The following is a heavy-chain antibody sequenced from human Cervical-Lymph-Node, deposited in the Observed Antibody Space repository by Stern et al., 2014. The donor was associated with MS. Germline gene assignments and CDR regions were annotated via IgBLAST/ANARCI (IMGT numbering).Heavy chain of an antibody. CDR2: IIPIFGTA. CDR3: ATGRWLQKWVHFDY. Sequence: VQLVESGAEVKKPGPSVKVSCKASGGTFSSYAISWVRQAPGQGLEWMGGIIPIFGTANYAQKFQGRVTITADESTSTAYMELSSLRSEDTAVYYCATGRWLQKWVHFDYWGQGTLVTVSS. J-gene: IGHJ4*02. CDR1: GGTFSSYA. D-gene: IGHD5-24*01. V-gene: IGHV1-69*01.